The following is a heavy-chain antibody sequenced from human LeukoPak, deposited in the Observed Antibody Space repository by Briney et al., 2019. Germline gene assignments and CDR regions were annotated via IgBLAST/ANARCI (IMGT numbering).Heavy chain of an antibody. V-gene: IGHV1-18*01. D-gene: IGHD5-12*01. CDR3: ARESGYNHPDY. CDR1: GYTFTSYG. Sequence: ASVKVSCKASGYTFTSYGISWVRQAPGQGLEWMGWISAYNGNTNYAQKLQGRVTMTRDTSISTAYMELSRLRSDDTAVYYCARESGYNHPDYWGQGTLVTVSS. J-gene: IGHJ4*02. CDR2: ISAYNGNT.